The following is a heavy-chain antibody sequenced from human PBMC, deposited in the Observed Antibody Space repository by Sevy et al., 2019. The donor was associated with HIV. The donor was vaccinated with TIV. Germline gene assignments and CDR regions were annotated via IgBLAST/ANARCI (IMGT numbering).Heavy chain of an antibody. CDR2: VRSSSSYI. V-gene: IGHV3-21*01. CDR1: GFTFSSYS. CDR3: ARAAQYARHGRQWLVPDFDY. Sequence: GGSLRLSCAASGFTFSSYSMNWVRLAPAKGLEWVSSVRSSSSYIYYADSVKGRFTISRDNAKNSLYLQMNSLRAEDTAVYYCARAAQYARHGRQWLVPDFDYWGQGTLVTVSS. D-gene: IGHD6-19*01. J-gene: IGHJ4*02.